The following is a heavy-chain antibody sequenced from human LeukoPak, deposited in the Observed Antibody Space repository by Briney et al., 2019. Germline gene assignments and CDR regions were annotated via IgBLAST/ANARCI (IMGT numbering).Heavy chain of an antibody. V-gene: IGHV3-21*04. CDR2: ISSSSSYI. CDR1: GFTFSTYS. D-gene: IGHD6-19*01. J-gene: IGHJ4*02. CDR3: ASARDLGWEGIWN. Sequence: GGSLRLSCAASGFTFSTYSMNWVRQTPGKGLEWVSSISSSSSYIYYADSVKGRFTVSRDNAKNSLYLQMNTLRADDTAVYYCASARDLGWEGIWNWGQGTLVTVSS.